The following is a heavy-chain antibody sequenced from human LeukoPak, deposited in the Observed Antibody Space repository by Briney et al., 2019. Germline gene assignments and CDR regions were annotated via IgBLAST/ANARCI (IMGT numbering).Heavy chain of an antibody. CDR1: GFTFSTYV. D-gene: IGHD3-3*01. CDR2: ISSNGDNT. V-gene: IGHV3-64*04. CDR3: VSGFLQWLY. J-gene: IGHJ4*02. Sequence: GGSLRLSCSVSGFTFSTYVMHWVRQAPGKGLEYVSAISSNGDNTYYADSVKGRFTISRDNAKNSLYLQVNSLRAEDTAVYYCVSGFLQWLYWGQGTLVTVSS.